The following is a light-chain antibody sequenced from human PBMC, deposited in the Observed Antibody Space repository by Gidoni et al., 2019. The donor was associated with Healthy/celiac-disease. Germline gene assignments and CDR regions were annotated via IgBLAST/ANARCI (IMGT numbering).Light chain of an antibody. CDR1: KLGDKY. J-gene: IGLJ1*01. V-gene: IGLV3-1*01. CDR2: QDS. Sequence: SYELTQPRSVSVSPGQTASITCSGDKLGDKYACWYQQKPGQSPVLVIYQDSKRPSGIPERFSGSNSGNTATLTISGTQAMDEADYYCQAWDSSTAGVFGTGTKVTVL. CDR3: QAWDSSTAGV.